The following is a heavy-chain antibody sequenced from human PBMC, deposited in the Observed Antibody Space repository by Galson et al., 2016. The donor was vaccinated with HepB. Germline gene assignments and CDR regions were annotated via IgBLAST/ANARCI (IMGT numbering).Heavy chain of an antibody. J-gene: IGHJ6*02. CDR1: GFTFNTYS. V-gene: IGHV3-21*06. Sequence: SLRLSCAASGFTFNTYSMNWVRQAPGKGLEWVSSISSTSSYIYYADSVKGRLTISRDNAKNSPYLHVDSLRADDTAVYYCARDDNRIAAAGEAFYYNYGMDVWGQGTPVTVSS. CDR3: ARDDNRIAAAGEAFYYNYGMDV. D-gene: IGHD6-13*01. CDR2: ISSTSSYI.